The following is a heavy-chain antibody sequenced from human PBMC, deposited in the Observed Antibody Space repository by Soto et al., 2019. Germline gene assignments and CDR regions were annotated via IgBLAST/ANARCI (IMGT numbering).Heavy chain of an antibody. D-gene: IGHD3-3*01. V-gene: IGHV4-59*01. J-gene: IGHJ3*02. Sequence: LSLTCTVSGGSISSYYCSWIRQPPGKGLEWIGYIYYSGSTNYNPSLKSRVTISVDTSKNQFSLKLSSVTAADTAVYYCARVDFCGGPRGVFDIWGQGTIVIGSS. CDR3: ARVDFCGGPRGVFDI. CDR1: GGSISSYY. CDR2: IYYSGST.